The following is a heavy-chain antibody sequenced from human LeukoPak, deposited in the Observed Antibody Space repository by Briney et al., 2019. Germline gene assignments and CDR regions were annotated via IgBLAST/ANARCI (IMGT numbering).Heavy chain of an antibody. CDR1: GYTFTGYY. V-gene: IGHV1-2*02. Sequence: EASVKVSCKASGYTFTGYYMHWVRQAPGQGLEWMGWINPNSGGTNYAQKFQGRVTMTRDTSISTAYMELSRLRSDDTAVYYCARANYCSSTSCFRDAFDIWGQGTMVTVSS. CDR2: INPNSGGT. D-gene: IGHD2-2*01. CDR3: ARANYCSSTSCFRDAFDI. J-gene: IGHJ3*02.